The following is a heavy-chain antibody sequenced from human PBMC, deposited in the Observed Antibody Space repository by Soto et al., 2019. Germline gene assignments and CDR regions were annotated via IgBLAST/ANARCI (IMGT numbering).Heavy chain of an antibody. V-gene: IGHV4-30-4*01. D-gene: IGHD3-10*01. CDR3: ARDKITGLFDY. CDR1: GGSISSGDYY. Sequence: SETLSLTCTVSGGSISSGDYYWSWIRQPPGKGLEWIGYIYYSGSTYYNPSLKSRVTISVDRSRNQFSLKLSSVTAADTAVYYCARDKITGLFDYWGQGTLVTVSS. CDR2: IYYSGST. J-gene: IGHJ4*02.